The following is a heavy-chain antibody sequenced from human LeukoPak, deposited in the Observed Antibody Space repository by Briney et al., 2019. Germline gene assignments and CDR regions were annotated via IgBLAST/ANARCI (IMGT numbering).Heavy chain of an antibody. D-gene: IGHD3-16*02. J-gene: IGHJ3*02. V-gene: IGHV3-48*03. CDR2: ISGSGRTI. CDR1: GFTFSSYE. Sequence: GGSLRLSCAASGFTFSSYEMNWVRQAPGNGLEWISYISGSGRTIYYADSVKGRFTISRHNAKNSLYLQMNSLRAEDTAVYYCARVPAGVIGMKDAFDIWGQGTMVTVSS. CDR3: ARVPAGVIGMKDAFDI.